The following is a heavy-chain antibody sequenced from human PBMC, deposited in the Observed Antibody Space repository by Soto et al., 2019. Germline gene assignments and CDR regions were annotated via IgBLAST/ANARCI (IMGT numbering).Heavy chain of an antibody. J-gene: IGHJ6*03. V-gene: IGHV1-8*01. Sequence: QVQLVQSGAEVKKPGASVKVSCKASGYTFSSYNINWVRQATGQGLEWMAWMNPNSGDTGYAQKFQGRATMTRNTSIRAAYMERSSLRSEDTAVDYCARERGDYFDSSNYYLDVWGKGTTVTVSS. D-gene: IGHD4-17*01. CDR1: GYTFSSYN. CDR2: MNPNSGDT. CDR3: ARERGDYFDSSNYYLDV.